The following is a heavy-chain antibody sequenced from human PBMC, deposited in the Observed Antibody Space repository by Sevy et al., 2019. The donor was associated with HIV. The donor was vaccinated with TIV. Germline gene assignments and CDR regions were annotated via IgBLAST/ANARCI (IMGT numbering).Heavy chain of an antibody. D-gene: IGHD2-21*01. V-gene: IGHV3-7*01. CDR3: ARELWPGDY. J-gene: IGHJ4*02. Sequence: GGSLRLSCAASGFTFSDYFMGWVRKAPGKGLEWIANINQDGNQKNYVDSVKGRFTITRDNAKNLFSLQMNSLRVDDTAVYYCARELWPGDYWGQGTLVTVSS. CDR1: GFTFSDYF. CDR2: INQDGNQK.